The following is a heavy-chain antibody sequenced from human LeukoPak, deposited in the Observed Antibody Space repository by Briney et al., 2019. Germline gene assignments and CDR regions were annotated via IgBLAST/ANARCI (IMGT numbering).Heavy chain of an antibody. D-gene: IGHD2-2*01. V-gene: IGHV1-18*01. CDR3: AREGVPAAVSCPGRFDP. Sequence: ASVKVSCKASGYTFRIYGINWVRQAPGQGLEWMGWISAYNGNTNYAQKFQGRVAVTRDTSTSTAHMEVRSLRSDDTAVYFCAREGVPAAVSCPGRFDPWGQGTLVTVSS. J-gene: IGHJ5*02. CDR1: GYTFRIYG. CDR2: ISAYNGNT.